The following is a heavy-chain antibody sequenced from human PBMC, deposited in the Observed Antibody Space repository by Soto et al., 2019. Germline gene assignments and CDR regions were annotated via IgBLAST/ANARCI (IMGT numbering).Heavy chain of an antibody. CDR2: INPNSVGT. Sequence: QVQLVQSGAEVKKPGASVKVSCKASGYTFTGYYMHWVRQAPGQGLEWMGWINPNSVGTNYAQKFQGRVTRARVTSISTAYMELSRLRSDDTAVYYCARDADGALGPWGQGTLVTVSS. D-gene: IGHD3-10*01. J-gene: IGHJ5*02. V-gene: IGHV1-2*02. CDR3: ARDADGALGP. CDR1: GYTFTGYY.